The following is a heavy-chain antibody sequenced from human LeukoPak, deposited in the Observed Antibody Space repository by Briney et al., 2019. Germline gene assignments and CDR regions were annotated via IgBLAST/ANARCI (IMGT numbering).Heavy chain of an antibody. V-gene: IGHV3-33*06. CDR1: GFTVSSNY. Sequence: PGGSLRLSCAASGFTVSSNYMSWVRQAPGKGLEWVAVIWYDGSNKYYADFVKGRFIISRDNFKNTLYLQMNSLRAEDTAVYYCAKTMGGSGHPPHFDYWGQGTLVTVSS. D-gene: IGHD2-15*01. CDR2: IWYDGSNK. CDR3: AKTMGGSGHPPHFDY. J-gene: IGHJ4*02.